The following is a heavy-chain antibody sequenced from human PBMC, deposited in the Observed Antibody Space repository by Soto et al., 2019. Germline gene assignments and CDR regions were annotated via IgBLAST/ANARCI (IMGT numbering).Heavy chain of an antibody. J-gene: IGHJ5*02. D-gene: IGHD6-25*01. CDR1: GFTFSSYA. CDR2: ISGSGGST. Sequence: PGGSLRLSCAASGFTFSSYAMSCVRQAPGKGLEWVSAISGSGGSTYYADSVKGRFTISRDNSKNTLYLQMNSLRAEDTAVYYCAKRGISGYSSGSSGNWFDPRDQGPPITVPP. V-gene: IGHV3-23*01. CDR3: AKRGISGYSSGSSGNWFDP.